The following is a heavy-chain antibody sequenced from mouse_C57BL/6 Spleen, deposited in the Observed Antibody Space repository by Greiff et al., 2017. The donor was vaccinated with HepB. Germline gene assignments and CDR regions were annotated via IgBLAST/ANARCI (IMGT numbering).Heavy chain of an antibody. CDR2: IDPENGDT. J-gene: IGHJ1*03. Sequence: EVKLQESGAELVRPGASVKLSCTASGFNIKDDYMHWVKQRPEQGLEWIGWIDPENGDTEYASKFQGKATITADTSSNTAYLQLSSLTSEDTAVYYCTPAPRYFDVWGTGTTVTVSS. CDR1: GFNIKDDY. D-gene: IGHD3-1*01. V-gene: IGHV14-4*01. CDR3: TPAPRYFDV.